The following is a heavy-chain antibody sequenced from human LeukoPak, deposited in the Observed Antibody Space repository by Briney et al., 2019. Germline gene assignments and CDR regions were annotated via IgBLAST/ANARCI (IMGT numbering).Heavy chain of an antibody. D-gene: IGHD3-22*01. Sequence: ASVKVSCKASGYTFSGYDVNWVRQATGQGREWMGWMYPNSGNTGYAQKFQGRVTMTSDSSISTAYMELSSLTSEDTAVYYCSTYNYDSFGYRSPRFWGQGTLVTVSS. CDR2: MYPNSGNT. V-gene: IGHV1-8*01. CDR3: STYNYDSFGYRSPRF. J-gene: IGHJ4*02. CDR1: GYTFSGYD.